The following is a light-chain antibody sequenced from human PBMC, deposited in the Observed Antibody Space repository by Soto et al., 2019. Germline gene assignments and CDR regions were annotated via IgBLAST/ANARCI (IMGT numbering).Light chain of an antibody. CDR1: ISDIGTYNL. V-gene: IGLV2-23*02. CDR3: CSYAGSSTLYV. CDR2: EVN. J-gene: IGLJ1*01. Sequence: QSVLTQPASVSGSPGQSITISCTGTISDIGTYNLVSWYQQHPGKAPKLMIYEVNKRPSGVSDRFSGSKSGNTASLTISGLQAEDEADYYCCSYAGSSTLYVFGTGTKVTVL.